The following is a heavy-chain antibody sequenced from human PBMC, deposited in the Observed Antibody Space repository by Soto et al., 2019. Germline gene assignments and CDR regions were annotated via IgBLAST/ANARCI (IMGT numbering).Heavy chain of an antibody. D-gene: IGHD6-6*01. J-gene: IGHJ6*03. CDR1: GFTFSSYA. Sequence: GGSLRLSCAASGFTFSSYAMSWVRQAPGKGLEWVSAISGSGGSTYYADSVKGRFTISRDNSKNTLYLQMNSLRAEDTAVYYCAKTSSSDGTSYYYYYYMDVWGKGTTVTVSS. CDR3: AKTSSSDGTSYYYYYYMDV. CDR2: ISGSGGST. V-gene: IGHV3-23*01.